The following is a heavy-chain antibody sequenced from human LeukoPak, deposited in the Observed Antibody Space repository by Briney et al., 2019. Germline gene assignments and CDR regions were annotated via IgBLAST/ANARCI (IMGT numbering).Heavy chain of an antibody. D-gene: IGHD3-22*01. Sequence: GSLRLSCAASGFTFSSYSMNWIRQPPGKGLEWIGSIYYSGSTYYNPSLKSRVTISVDTSKNQFSLKLSSVTAADTAVYYCARHDSSGYYYYIDYWGQGTLVTVSS. J-gene: IGHJ4*02. CDR1: GFTFSSYS. CDR3: ARHDSSGYYYYIDY. V-gene: IGHV4-39*01. CDR2: IYYSGST.